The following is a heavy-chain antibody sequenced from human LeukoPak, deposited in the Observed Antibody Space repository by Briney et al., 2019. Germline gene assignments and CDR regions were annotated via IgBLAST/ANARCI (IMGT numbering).Heavy chain of an antibody. CDR2: IYSGDTT. CDR1: GFTVSSNY. CDR3: ARLIKWSSDY. V-gene: IGHV3-53*04. J-gene: IGHJ4*02. D-gene: IGHD2-15*01. Sequence: PGGSLRLSCAASGFTVSSNYMSWVRQAPGKGLEWVSVIYSGDTTYYADSVKGRFTISRHNFRNTLYLQMNSLRTEDTAMYYCARLIKWSSDYWGQGTLVTVSS.